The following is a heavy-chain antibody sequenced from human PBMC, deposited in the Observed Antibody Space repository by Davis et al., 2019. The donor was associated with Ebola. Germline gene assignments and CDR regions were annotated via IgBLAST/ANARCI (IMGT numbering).Heavy chain of an antibody. CDR3: ARLATAMVPFDY. CDR2: ISPSGSDI. CDR1: GFSFSSYH. J-gene: IGHJ4*02. Sequence: GGSLRLSCAGSGFSFSSYHMNWVRQAPGKGLEWISSISPSGSDILQADSLKGRFTFSRDNAGNSLYLQMNSLRAEDTAVYYCARLATAMVPFDYWGRGTLVTVSS. D-gene: IGHD3-10*01. V-gene: IGHV3-21*01.